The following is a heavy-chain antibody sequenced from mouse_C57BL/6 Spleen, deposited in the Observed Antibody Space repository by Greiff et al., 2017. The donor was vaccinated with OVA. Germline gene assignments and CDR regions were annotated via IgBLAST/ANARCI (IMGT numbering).Heavy chain of an antibody. Sequence: VQLKESGAELARPGASVKLSCKASGYTFTSYGISWVKQRTGQGLEWIGEIYPRSGNTYYNEKFKGKATLTADKSSSTAYMELRSLTSEDSAVYFCARYYYGSSFYAMDDWGKGTSVTVSS. J-gene: IGHJ4*01. V-gene: IGHV1-81*01. CDR2: IYPRSGNT. CDR1: GYTFTSYG. D-gene: IGHD1-1*01. CDR3: ARYYYGSSFYAMDD.